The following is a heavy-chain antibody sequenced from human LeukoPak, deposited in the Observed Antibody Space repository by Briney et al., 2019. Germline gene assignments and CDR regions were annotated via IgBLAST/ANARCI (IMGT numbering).Heavy chain of an antibody. J-gene: IGHJ6*03. CDR1: GASISSSSYY. D-gene: IGHD3-10*01. CDR2: IYYSGST. Sequence: PSETLSLTCTVSGASISSSSYYWGWIRQPPGKGLEWIGSIYYSGSTYYNPSLKSRVTISVDTSKNQFSLKLSSVTAADTAVYYCTAVGPGSFPFFVMDVWGKGTTVTISS. CDR3: TAVGPGSFPFFVMDV. V-gene: IGHV4-39*07.